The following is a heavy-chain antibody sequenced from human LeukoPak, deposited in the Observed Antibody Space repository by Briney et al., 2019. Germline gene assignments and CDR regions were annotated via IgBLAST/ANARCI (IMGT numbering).Heavy chain of an antibody. CDR1: GFTFSSYA. J-gene: IGHJ3*02. Sequence: GGSLRLSCAASGFTFSSYAMSWVRQAPGKGLEWVSAISGSGGSTYYADSVKGRFTISRDNSKNTLYLQMNSLRAEDTAVYYCAKDWVGATTGLVAFDIWGQGTMVTSLQ. CDR3: AKDWVGATTGLVAFDI. CDR2: ISGSGGST. D-gene: IGHD1-26*01. V-gene: IGHV3-23*01.